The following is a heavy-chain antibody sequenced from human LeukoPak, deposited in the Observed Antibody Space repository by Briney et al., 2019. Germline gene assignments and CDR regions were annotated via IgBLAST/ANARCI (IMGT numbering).Heavy chain of an antibody. D-gene: IGHD3-3*01. CDR2: ISSSSSTI. Sequence: GGSLRLSCGASVFPFSSYSMNWVRQPPGKGVEWVSNISSSSSTIYHADSVKGRFTISRDNAKNSLYLQMNSLRAEDTAVYYCARDPYDFWSGYRGYYFDYWGQGTLVTVSS. CDR1: VFPFSSYS. V-gene: IGHV3-48*04. J-gene: IGHJ4*02. CDR3: ARDPYDFWSGYRGYYFDY.